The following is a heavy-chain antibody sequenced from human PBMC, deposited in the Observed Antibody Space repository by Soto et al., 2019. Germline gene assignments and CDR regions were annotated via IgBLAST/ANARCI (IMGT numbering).Heavy chain of an antibody. CDR2: ISSNGGST. Sequence: GESLKISCSASGFTFSSYAMHWVRQAPGKGLEYVSAISSNGGSTYYADSVKGRFTISRDNSKNTLYLQMSSLRAEDTAVYYCVKGWAGYCSGGSCYPGDYWGQGTLVTVSS. V-gene: IGHV3-64D*06. CDR1: GFTFSSYA. CDR3: VKGWAGYCSGGSCYPGDY. D-gene: IGHD2-15*01. J-gene: IGHJ4*02.